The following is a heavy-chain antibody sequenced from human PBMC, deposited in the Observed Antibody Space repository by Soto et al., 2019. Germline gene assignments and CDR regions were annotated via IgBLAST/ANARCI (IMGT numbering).Heavy chain of an antibody. V-gene: IGHV3-30*18. J-gene: IGHJ4*02. CDR1: GFTFSSYG. Sequence: QVQLVESGGSVVQPGRSLRLSCAASGFTFSSYGMHWVRQAPGKGLEWVAVISYDGSNKYYLDSVKGRFTISRDNSKNTLSLQMNSLRAEDTAVYYCAKDGLRFLEWLSYFDYWGQGTLVTVSS. D-gene: IGHD3-3*01. CDR2: ISYDGSNK. CDR3: AKDGLRFLEWLSYFDY.